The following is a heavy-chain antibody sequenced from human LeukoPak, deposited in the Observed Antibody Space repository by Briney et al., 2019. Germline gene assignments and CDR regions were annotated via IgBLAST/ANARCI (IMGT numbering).Heavy chain of an antibody. CDR1: GGSISSGSYY. Sequence: SETLSLTCTVSGGSISSGSYYWSWIRQPAGKGLEWIGRIYTSGSTNYNPSLKSRVTISVDTSKNQFSLKLSSVTAADTAVYYCARSMVRGVSGDWFDPWGQGTLVTVSS. J-gene: IGHJ5*02. V-gene: IGHV4-61*02. CDR3: ARSMVRGVSGDWFDP. D-gene: IGHD3-10*01. CDR2: IYTSGST.